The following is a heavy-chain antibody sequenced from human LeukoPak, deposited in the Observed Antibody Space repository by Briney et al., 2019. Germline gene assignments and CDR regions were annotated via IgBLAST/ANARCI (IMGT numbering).Heavy chain of an antibody. D-gene: IGHD5-18*01. J-gene: IGHJ3*02. CDR2: MYFSGST. V-gene: IGHV4-39*07. Sequence: PSETLSLTCTVSGGSISSRSYYWGWIRQPPGKGLEWIGSMYFSGSTYDNPSLRSRVTISVDTSKNQLSLRLSSVTAADTAVYYCAREDTSLHRGAFDIWGQGTMVTVSS. CDR3: AREDTSLHRGAFDI. CDR1: GGSISSRSYY.